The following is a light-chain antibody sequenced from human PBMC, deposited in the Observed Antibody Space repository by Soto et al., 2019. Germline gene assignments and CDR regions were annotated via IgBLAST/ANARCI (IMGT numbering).Light chain of an antibody. J-gene: IGKJ1*01. V-gene: IGKV1-39*01. CDR3: QQCYSTLRT. Sequence: DIQMTQSPSSLSASVGDRVTITCRASQSISSYLNWYKQKPGKAPKLLIYAASSLQSGVPSRFSGSGSGTDFTLTISSLQPEDFATYYCQQCYSTLRTFGQGTKVEIK. CDR1: QSISSY. CDR2: AAS.